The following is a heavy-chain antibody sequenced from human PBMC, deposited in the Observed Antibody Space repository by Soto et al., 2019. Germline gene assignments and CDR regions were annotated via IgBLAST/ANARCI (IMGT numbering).Heavy chain of an antibody. CDR1: GFTFSSHE. J-gene: IGHJ1*01. CDR3: ARGGVY. V-gene: IGHV3-48*03. Sequence: GGSLRLSCEATGFTFSSHEMNWIRQTPGKRLEWIAKISGSGSTINYADSVKGRFTISRDNVQRTLHLQMDSLRVEDTGVYYCARGGVYWGRGTLVTVSA. CDR2: ISGSGSTI. D-gene: IGHD2-8*01.